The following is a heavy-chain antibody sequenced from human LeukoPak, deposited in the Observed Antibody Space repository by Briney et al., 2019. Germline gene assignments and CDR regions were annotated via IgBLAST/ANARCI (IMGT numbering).Heavy chain of an antibody. CDR3: AKDRYSSTYYFDY. J-gene: IGHJ4*02. CDR1: GFTFDDYA. Sequence: PGRSLRLSCAASGFTFDDYAMHWVRQAPGEGLEWVSGISWNSGSIGYADSVKGRFTISRDNAKNSLYLQMNSLRAEDTALYCCAKDRYSSTYYFDYWGQGTLVTVSS. CDR2: ISWNSGSI. D-gene: IGHD6-13*01. V-gene: IGHV3-9*01.